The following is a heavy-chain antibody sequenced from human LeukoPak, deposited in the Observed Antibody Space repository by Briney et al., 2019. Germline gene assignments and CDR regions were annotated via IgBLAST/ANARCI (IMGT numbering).Heavy chain of an antibody. Sequence: GGSLRLSCAASGFTFSSYEMNWVRQAPGKGLEWVSYISSSGSTIYYAASVKGRFIISRDNSKNTLYLRMNFLRAEDTAVYYCAKDASVFYGDYDYWGQGTLVTVSS. CDR2: ISSSGSTI. V-gene: IGHV3-48*03. D-gene: IGHD4-17*01. CDR3: AKDASVFYGDYDY. J-gene: IGHJ4*02. CDR1: GFTFSSYE.